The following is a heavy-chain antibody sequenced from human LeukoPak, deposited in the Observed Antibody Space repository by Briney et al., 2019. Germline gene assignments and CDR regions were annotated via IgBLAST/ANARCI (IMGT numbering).Heavy chain of an antibody. Sequence: GGSLRLSCAASGFTFSSYAMSWVRQAPGKGLEWVSAISGSGGSTYYADSVKGRFTISRDNSKNTLYLQINSLRAEDTAVYYRAKNPYDYVWGSYRSTFDYWGQGTLVTVSS. CDR1: GFTFSSYA. CDR3: AKNPYDYVWGSYRSTFDY. J-gene: IGHJ4*02. D-gene: IGHD3-16*02. CDR2: ISGSGGST. V-gene: IGHV3-23*01.